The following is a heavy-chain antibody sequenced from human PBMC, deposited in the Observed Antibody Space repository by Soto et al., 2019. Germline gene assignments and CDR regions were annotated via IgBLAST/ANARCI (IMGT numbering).Heavy chain of an antibody. CDR3: AGGGGATYYYYGMDV. V-gene: IGHV1-24*01. Sequence: ASVQVSCNVSGYTLTELSMHWVRQAPGKGLECMGGFDPEDGETIYAQKFQGRVTMTEDTSTDTAYMELSSLRSEDTAVYYCAGGGGATYYYYGMDVWGQGTTVTVSS. CDR2: FDPEDGET. J-gene: IGHJ6*02. CDR1: GYTLTELS. D-gene: IGHD3-16*01.